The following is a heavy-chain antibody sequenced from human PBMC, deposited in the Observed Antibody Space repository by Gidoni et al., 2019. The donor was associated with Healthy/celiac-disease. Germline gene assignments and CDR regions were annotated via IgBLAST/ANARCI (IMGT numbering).Heavy chain of an antibody. CDR1: GFTFSSYW. CDR3: ARGGYYGSGSYYLVFDY. J-gene: IGHJ4*02. Sequence: EVQLVESGGGLVQPGGSLRLSCAASGFTFSSYWMSWVRQAPGKGLEWVANIKQDGSEKYYVDSVKGRFTISRDNAKNSLYLQMNSLRAEDTAVYYCARGGYYGSGSYYLVFDYWGQGTLVTVSS. D-gene: IGHD3-10*01. V-gene: IGHV3-7*01. CDR2: IKQDGSEK.